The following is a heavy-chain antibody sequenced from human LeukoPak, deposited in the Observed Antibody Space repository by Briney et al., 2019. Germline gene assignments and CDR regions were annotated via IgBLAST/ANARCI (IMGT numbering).Heavy chain of an antibody. Sequence: PGRSLRLSCAASGFTFSSYGMHWVRQAPGKGLEWVAVISYDGSNKYYADSVKGRFTISRDNSKNTLYLQMNSLRAEDTAVYYCAKQKIHIAARPAYYYYGMDVWGQGTMVTVSS. CDR1: GFTFSSYG. CDR3: AKQKIHIAARPAYYYYGMDV. CDR2: ISYDGSNK. D-gene: IGHD6-6*01. V-gene: IGHV3-30*18. J-gene: IGHJ6*02.